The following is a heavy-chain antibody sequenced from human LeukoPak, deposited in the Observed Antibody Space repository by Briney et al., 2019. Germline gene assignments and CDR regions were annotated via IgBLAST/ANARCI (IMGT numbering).Heavy chain of an antibody. D-gene: IGHD3-3*01. CDR2: IYYSGST. V-gene: IGHV4-39*01. CDR3: ARTPPTAPLPFAPEYLQH. CDR1: GGSISSSSYY. J-gene: IGHJ1*01. Sequence: SETLSLTCTVSGGSISSSSYYWGWIRQPPGKGLEWIGSIYYSGSTYYNPSLKSRVTISVGTSKNQSSLKLSSVTAADTAFYYCARTPPTAPLPFAPEYLQHWGQGHLVTVSS.